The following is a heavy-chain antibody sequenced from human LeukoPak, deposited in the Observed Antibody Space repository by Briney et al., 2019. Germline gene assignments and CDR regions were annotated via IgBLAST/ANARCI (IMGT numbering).Heavy chain of an antibody. CDR1: GFTFSSYS. D-gene: IGHD5-24*01. J-gene: IGHJ4*02. Sequence: GGSLRLSCAASGFTFSSYSMNWVRQAPGKGLEWVSSISSSSSYIYYADSVKGRFTISRDDAKNSLYLQMNSLRAEDTAVYYCARDQRDGQIRLDYWGQGTLVTVSS. CDR2: ISSSSSYI. V-gene: IGHV3-21*01. CDR3: ARDQRDGQIRLDY.